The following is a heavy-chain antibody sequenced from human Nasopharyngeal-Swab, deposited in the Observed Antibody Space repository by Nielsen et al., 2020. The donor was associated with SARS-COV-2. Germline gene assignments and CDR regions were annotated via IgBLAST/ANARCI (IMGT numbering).Heavy chain of an antibody. D-gene: IGHD5-18*01. J-gene: IGHJ4*02. CDR2: ISGSGGST. CDR3: AKETPQSWLPDY. CDR1: GFTFSSYA. Sequence: GESLKISCAASGFTFSSYAMSWVRQAPGKGLEWVSAISGSGGSTYYADSVKGRFTISRDNSKNTLYLQTNSLRAEDMAVYYCAKETPQSWLPDYWGQGTLVTVSS. V-gene: IGHV3-23*01.